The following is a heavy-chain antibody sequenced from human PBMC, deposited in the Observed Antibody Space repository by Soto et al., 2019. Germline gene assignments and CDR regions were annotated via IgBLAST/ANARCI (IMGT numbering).Heavy chain of an antibody. V-gene: IGHV1-18*01. CDR3: ARGHNDYEDY. CDR1: GYTFTSYG. J-gene: IGHJ4*02. D-gene: IGHD4-17*01. CDR2: IIPLFGKT. Sequence: ASVKVSCKASGYTFTSYGISWVRQAPGQGLEWLGRIIPLFGKTDYAQKFQGRVTITTDTSTSTAYLELGSLRSEDTAVYYCARGHNDYEDYWAQGTLVTVSS.